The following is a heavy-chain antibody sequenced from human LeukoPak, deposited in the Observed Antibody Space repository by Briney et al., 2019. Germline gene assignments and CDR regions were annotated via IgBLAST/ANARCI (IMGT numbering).Heavy chain of an antibody. Sequence: GGSLRLSRAASRFTFSNYWMSWVRQAPGKGLEWVANIKQDGGEKYYVDSVKGRFTISRDNAKNSLYLQMNSLRAEDTAVYYCARDHLRVGATGASDTWGEGTVVTVSS. CDR1: RFTFSNYW. CDR2: IKQDGGEK. V-gene: IGHV3-7*05. CDR3: ARDHLRVGATGASDT. J-gene: IGHJ3*02. D-gene: IGHD1-26*01.